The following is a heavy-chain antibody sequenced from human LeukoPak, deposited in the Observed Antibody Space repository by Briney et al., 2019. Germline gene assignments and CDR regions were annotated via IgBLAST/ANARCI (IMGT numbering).Heavy chain of an antibody. CDR3: ARDRDGYAYSFDY. J-gene: IGHJ4*02. CDR2: TYYTGSA. Sequence: PSDTVSLPCTVSGDSLTRGSYHWAWVRQSPAKGLEWIGNTYYTGSAYYRPSLQRRVCISVNTSKKEFSLKLTSVTAADTAVYYCARDRDGYAYSFDYWGQGTLVTVSS. D-gene: IGHD5-24*01. CDR1: GDSLTRGSYH. V-gene: IGHV4-39*02.